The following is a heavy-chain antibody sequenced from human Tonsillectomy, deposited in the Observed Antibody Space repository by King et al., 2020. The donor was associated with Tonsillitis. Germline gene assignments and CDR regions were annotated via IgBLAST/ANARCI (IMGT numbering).Heavy chain of an antibody. CDR3: ARHGTIFGVADY. J-gene: IGHJ4*02. Sequence: QLVQSGAEVLQPGASVRVACKTSGYSFPTYYIHWFRQAPGQGLEWMAIINPTGGSRTYAQKFQGRVTVTPDTPASTVYMEMNSLTSDDTAVYYCARHGTIFGVADYWGQGTLVTVSS. V-gene: IGHV1-46*03. CDR1: GYSFPTYY. D-gene: IGHD3-3*01. CDR2: INPTGGSR.